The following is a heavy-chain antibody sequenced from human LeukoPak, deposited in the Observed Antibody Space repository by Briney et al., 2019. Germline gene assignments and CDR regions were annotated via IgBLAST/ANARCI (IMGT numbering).Heavy chain of an antibody. D-gene: IGHD5-24*01. CDR3: ARLRDGYNLRWFDP. Sequence: SETLSLTCAVYGGSFSGYYWSLIRQPPGKGLEWIGSIYHSGSTYYNPSLKSRVTVSVDTSKNQFSLKLSSVTAADTAVYYCARLRDGYNLRWFDPWGQGTLVTVSS. V-gene: IGHV4-34*01. CDR1: GGSFSGYY. J-gene: IGHJ5*02. CDR2: IYHSGST.